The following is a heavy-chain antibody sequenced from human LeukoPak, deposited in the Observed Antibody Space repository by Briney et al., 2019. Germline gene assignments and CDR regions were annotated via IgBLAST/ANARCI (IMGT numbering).Heavy chain of an antibody. J-gene: IGHJ4*02. CDR3: ARGYDYVWGSYRKFDY. CDR1: GFTFSSYA. CDR2: ISYDGSNK. V-gene: IGHV3-30*04. D-gene: IGHD3-16*02. Sequence: PGGSLRLSCAASGFTFSSYAMHWVRQAPGKGLEWVAVISYDGSNKYYADSVKGRFTISRDNSKNTLYLQMNSLRAEDTAVYYCARGYDYVWGSYRKFDYWGQGTLVTVSS.